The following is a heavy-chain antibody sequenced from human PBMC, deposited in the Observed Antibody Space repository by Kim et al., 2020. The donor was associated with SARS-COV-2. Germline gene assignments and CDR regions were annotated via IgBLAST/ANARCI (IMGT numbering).Heavy chain of an antibody. CDR3: ARDRSREMTTVTLGAFDI. D-gene: IGHD4-17*01. J-gene: IGHJ3*02. CDR1: GYTFTSYG. CDR2: ISAYNGNT. Sequence: ASVKVSCKASGYTFTSYGISWVRQAPGQGLEWMGWISAYNGNTNYAQKLQGRVTMTTDTSTSTAYMELRSLRSDDTAVYYCARDRSREMTTVTLGAFDIWGQGTMVTVSS. V-gene: IGHV1-18*01.